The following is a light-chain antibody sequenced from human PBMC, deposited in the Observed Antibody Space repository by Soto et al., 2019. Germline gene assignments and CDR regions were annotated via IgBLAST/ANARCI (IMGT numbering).Light chain of an antibody. CDR2: DAS. CDR3: QQFNSFPLT. J-gene: IGKJ4*01. Sequence: AVQLTQSPSSLSASVGDGVTISCRASQGIGSALAWYQQNPGKAPKVLIYDASSLESGVPSRFSGSGSGTDFTLTISSLQPEDFASYYCQQFNSFPLTFGGGTKVDIK. V-gene: IGKV1-13*02. CDR1: QGIGSA.